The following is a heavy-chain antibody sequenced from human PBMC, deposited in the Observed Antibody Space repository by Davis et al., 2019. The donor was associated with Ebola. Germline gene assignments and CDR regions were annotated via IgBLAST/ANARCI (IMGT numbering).Heavy chain of an antibody. V-gene: IGHV5-51*01. CDR1: GYSFTSYW. J-gene: IGHJ6*04. D-gene: IGHD5-18*01. CDR3: ARHGYSYAPDYGMDV. Sequence: KVSCKGSGYSFTSYWIGWVRQMPGKGLEWMGIIYPGDSDTRYSPSFQGQVTISADKSISTAYLQWSSLKASDTAMYYCARHGYSYAPDYGMDVWGKGTTVTVSS. CDR2: IYPGDSDT.